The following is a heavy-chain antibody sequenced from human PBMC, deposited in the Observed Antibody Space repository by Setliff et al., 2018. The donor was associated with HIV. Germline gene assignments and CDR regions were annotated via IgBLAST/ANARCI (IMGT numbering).Heavy chain of an antibody. D-gene: IGHD2-15*01. CDR2: IYSTGNT. CDR1: GGSISSGTYY. V-gene: IGHV4-61*09. J-gene: IGHJ4*02. Sequence: PSETLSLTCTVSGGSISSGTYYWSWIRQPAGKGLEWIGHIYSTGNTNYNSSLKSRVTMSLDTSKNQFSLTLTSVTAADTAVYYCVTGRDAYKTGYWGQGILVTVSS. CDR3: VTGRDAYKTGY.